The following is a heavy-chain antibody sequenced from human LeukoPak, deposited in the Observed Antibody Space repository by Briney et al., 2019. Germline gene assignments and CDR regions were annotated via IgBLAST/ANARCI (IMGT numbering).Heavy chain of an antibody. J-gene: IGHJ4*02. D-gene: IGHD2-15*01. Sequence: GESLKISCKGSGYSFTSYWIGWVRQMPGKGLEWMGIIYPGDSDTRYSPSFEGQVTISADKSISTAYLRWSSLKASDTAMYYCARQGPYCSGGSCYSVGFVDYWGQGTLVTVSS. CDR1: GYSFTSYW. CDR2: IYPGDSDT. V-gene: IGHV5-51*01. CDR3: ARQGPYCSGGSCYSVGFVDY.